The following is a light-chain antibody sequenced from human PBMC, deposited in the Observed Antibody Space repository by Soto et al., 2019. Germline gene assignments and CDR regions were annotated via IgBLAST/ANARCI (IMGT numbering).Light chain of an antibody. CDR1: QDIGNF. V-gene: IGKV1-5*01. Sequence: DVQMTQSPTTLSASVGDRVTISCRTSQDIGNFLAWYQHKPGKAPKLLIYDSSTLQTGVPSRFSASGFGTEFTLTVSGLQPDDIATYYCQQHDDYSHATFGQGTKVEIE. CDR3: QQHDDYSHAT. CDR2: DSS. J-gene: IGKJ2*01.